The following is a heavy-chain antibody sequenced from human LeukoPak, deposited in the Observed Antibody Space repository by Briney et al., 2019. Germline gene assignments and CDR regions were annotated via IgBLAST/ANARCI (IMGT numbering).Heavy chain of an antibody. CDR3: AKDYSDSGGYPDY. CDR2: ISGSGGST. Sequence: QPGGSLRLSCAASGFTFSSYAMSWVRQAPGKGLEWVSAISGSGGSTYYADSVKGRFTISRDNSKNTLYLQVNSLRAEDTALYYCAKDYSDSGGYPDYWGQGTLVTVSS. CDR1: GFTFSSYA. D-gene: IGHD3-22*01. V-gene: IGHV3-23*01. J-gene: IGHJ4*02.